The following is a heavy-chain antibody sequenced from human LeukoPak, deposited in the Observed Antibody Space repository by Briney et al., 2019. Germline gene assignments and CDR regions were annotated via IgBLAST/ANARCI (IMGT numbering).Heavy chain of an antibody. CDR1: GFTFSSYE. CDR3: ARVIAAAGSDY. CDR2: ISSSGSTI. Sequence: GGSLRLSCAASGFTFSSYEMNWVRQAPGKGLEWVSYISSSGSTIYSADSVKGRFTISRDNATNSLCLQMNSLRVEDTAVYYCARVIAAAGSDYWGQGTLVTVSS. J-gene: IGHJ4*02. D-gene: IGHD6-13*01. V-gene: IGHV3-48*03.